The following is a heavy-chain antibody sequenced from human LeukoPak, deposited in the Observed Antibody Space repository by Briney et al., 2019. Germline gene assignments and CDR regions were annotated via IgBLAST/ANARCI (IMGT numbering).Heavy chain of an antibody. CDR2: IYHSGST. D-gene: IGHD3-22*01. CDR3: ARVDYDSSGYYHDY. V-gene: IGHV4-30-2*01. CDR1: GGSISSGDYY. J-gene: IGHJ4*02. Sequence: PSETLSLTCTVSGGSISSGDYYWSWIRQPPGKGLEWIGYIYHSGSTYYNPSLKSRVTISVDRSKNQFSLKLSSVTAADTAVYYCARVDYDSSGYYHDYWGQGTLVTVSS.